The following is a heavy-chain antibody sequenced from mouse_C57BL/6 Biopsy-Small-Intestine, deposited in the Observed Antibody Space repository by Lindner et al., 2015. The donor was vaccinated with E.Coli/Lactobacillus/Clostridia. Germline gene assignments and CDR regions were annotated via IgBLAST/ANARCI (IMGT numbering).Heavy chain of an antibody. CDR2: ISYSGNT. Sequence: EVQLQESGPGMVKPSQSLSLTCTVTGYSITSGYDWHWIRHFPGNKLEWMGCISYSGNTNYNPSLKSRISITHDTSKNHFFLKLNSVTTEDTATYYCARERGTGTGNWYFDVWGTGTPVTVSS. V-gene: IGHV3-1*01. CDR3: ARERGTGTGNWYFDV. J-gene: IGHJ1*03. CDR1: GYSITSGYD. D-gene: IGHD4-1*01.